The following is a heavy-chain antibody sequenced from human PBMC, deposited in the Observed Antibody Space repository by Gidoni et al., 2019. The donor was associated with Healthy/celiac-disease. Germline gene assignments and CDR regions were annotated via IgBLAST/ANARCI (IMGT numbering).Heavy chain of an antibody. Sequence: EVQLVESGGGLVQPGGSLRLSCAASGFTFSSYEMNWVRQAPGKGLEWVSYISSSGSTIYYADSVKGRFTISRDNAKNSLYLQMNSLRAEDTAVYYCANPVVTVDYWGQGTLVTVSS. D-gene: IGHD2-21*02. V-gene: IGHV3-48*03. CDR3: ANPVVTVDY. CDR1: GFTFSSYE. CDR2: ISSSGSTI. J-gene: IGHJ4*02.